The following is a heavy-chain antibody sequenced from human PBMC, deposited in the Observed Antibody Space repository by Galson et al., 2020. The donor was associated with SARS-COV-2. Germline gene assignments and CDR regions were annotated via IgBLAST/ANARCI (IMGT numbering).Heavy chain of an antibody. V-gene: IGHV1-18*01. J-gene: IGHJ5*02. CDR1: GYTFTSYG. D-gene: IGHD6-6*01. CDR3: ARDSIAKARTYDWFDP. Sequence: ASVKVSCKASGYTFTSYGITWVRQAPGQGLDWMGWISAYNGNTKYEQKVQGRVTMTTDTSTSTAYMELRSLRSDDTAVYYCARDSIAKARTYDWFDPWGQGTLVTVFS. CDR2: ISAYNGNT.